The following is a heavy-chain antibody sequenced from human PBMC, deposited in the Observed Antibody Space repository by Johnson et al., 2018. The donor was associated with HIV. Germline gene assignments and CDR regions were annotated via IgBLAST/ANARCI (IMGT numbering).Heavy chain of an antibody. Sequence: VQLAESGGGLVQPGRSLRLSCAASGFMLNSHGMHWVRQVSKKGLEWVAGISWNSDTIGYADSVKGRFTISRDNSKNTLYLEMNSLRAEDTAVYYCARDHSGYDSVTAAFDIWGQGTMVTVSS. CDR1: GFMLNSHG. CDR3: ARDHSGYDSVTAAFDI. V-gene: IGHV3-9*01. D-gene: IGHD5-12*01. J-gene: IGHJ3*02. CDR2: ISWNSDTI.